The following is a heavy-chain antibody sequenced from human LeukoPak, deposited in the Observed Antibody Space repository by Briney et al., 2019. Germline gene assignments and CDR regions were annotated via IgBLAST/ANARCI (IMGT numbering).Heavy chain of an antibody. V-gene: IGHV3-30*04. CDR3: ARDSTAGTAPLFYYYYMDV. J-gene: IGHJ6*03. CDR2: ISYDGSNK. Sequence: GGSLRLSCAASGFTFSSYAMHWVRQAPGKGLEWVAVISYDGSNKYYADSVKGRFTISRDNSKNTLYLQMNSLRAEDTAVYYCARDSTAGTAPLFYYYYMDVWGKGTTVTVSS. CDR1: GFTFSSYA. D-gene: IGHD6-13*01.